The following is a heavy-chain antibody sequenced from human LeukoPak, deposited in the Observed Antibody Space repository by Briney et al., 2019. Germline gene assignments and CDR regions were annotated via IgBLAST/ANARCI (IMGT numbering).Heavy chain of an antibody. CDR2: IYYSGST. V-gene: IGHV4-59*08. D-gene: IGHD3-9*01. J-gene: IGHJ6*02. CDR1: GGSISSCY. Sequence: ASETLSLTCTVSGGSISSCYWSWIRQPPGKGLEWIGYIYYSGSTNYNPSLKSRVTMSVDTSKNQFSLKLSSVTAADTAVYYCARRRNDILTGPYYYYYGMDVWGQGTTVTVSS. CDR3: ARRRNDILTGPYYYYYGMDV.